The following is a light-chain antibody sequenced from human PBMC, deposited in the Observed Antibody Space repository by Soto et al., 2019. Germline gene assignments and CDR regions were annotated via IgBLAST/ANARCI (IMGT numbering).Light chain of an antibody. CDR1: QSVSLNS. CDR2: GAS. Sequence: IVLTQSPGTLSLSPGDRATLSCRASQSVSLNSIAWYQQQPGQAPRLLIYGASNRATGIPDRFSGSGSETGFTEFTLAISRLEPEEFAVYYCQQYSNSPYTFGQGTKLEIK. V-gene: IGKV3-20*01. J-gene: IGKJ2*01. CDR3: QQYSNSPYT.